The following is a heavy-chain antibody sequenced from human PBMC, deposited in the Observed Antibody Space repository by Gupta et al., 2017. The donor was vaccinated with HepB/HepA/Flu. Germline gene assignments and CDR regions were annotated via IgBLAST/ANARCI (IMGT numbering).Heavy chain of an antibody. D-gene: IGHD2-21*02. J-gene: IGHJ4*02. Sequence: LKLQESGPGLMKPSETLSLTCTVSGISISSTSYYWGWIRQPAGKGLEWIGSISYSGNTYYNSSLKSRVTISVDTSKNQFSLRLTSVTAADTAVYYCERHKGGVTRGADYWGQGTLVTVSS. CDR2: ISYSGNT. V-gene: IGHV4-39*01. CDR1: GISISSTSYY. CDR3: ERHKGGVTRGADY.